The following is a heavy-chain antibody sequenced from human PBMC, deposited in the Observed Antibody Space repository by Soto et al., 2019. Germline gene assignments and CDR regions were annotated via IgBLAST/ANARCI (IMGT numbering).Heavy chain of an antibody. CDR1: GYTFISYT. J-gene: IGHJ3*01. CDR3: ARVSSGSDAFDV. CDR2: IDAGNAKT. D-gene: IGHD3-22*01. Sequence: GASVKVSCKASGYTFISYTIHWVRQAPGRRLEWMVWIDAGNAKTKYSQKFQGRVTITRDTSASTTYMELSSLRFEDTAMYYCARVSSGSDAFDVWGQGTLVTVSS. V-gene: IGHV1-3*01.